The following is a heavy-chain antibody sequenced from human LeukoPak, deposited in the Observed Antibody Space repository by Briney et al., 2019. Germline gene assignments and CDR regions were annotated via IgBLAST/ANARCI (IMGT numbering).Heavy chain of an antibody. CDR1: GGSISSSSYY. CDR3: ARNYYDSSGWGAFDI. CDR2: IYYSGST. Sequence: PSETLSLTCTVSGGSISSSSYYWGWIRQPPGKGLEWIGSIYYSGSTYYNPFLKSRVTISADTSKNQFSLKLSSVTAADTAVYYCARNYYDSSGWGAFDIWGQGTMVTVSS. V-gene: IGHV4-39*07. D-gene: IGHD3-22*01. J-gene: IGHJ3*02.